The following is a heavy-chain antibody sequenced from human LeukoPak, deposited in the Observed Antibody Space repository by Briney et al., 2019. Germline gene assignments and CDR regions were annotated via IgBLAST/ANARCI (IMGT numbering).Heavy chain of an antibody. CDR2: IHHSGST. V-gene: IGHV4-59*08. D-gene: IGHD1-20*01. CDR3: ARHITRRYFDY. J-gene: IGHJ4*02. CDR1: GGSISSYY. Sequence: SETLSLTCTVSGGSISSYYWSWIRQPPGKGLEWIGDIHHSGSTNYNPSLKSRVTISVDTSKNQFSLKLSSVTAADMAVYYCARHITRRYFDYWGQGTLVTVSS.